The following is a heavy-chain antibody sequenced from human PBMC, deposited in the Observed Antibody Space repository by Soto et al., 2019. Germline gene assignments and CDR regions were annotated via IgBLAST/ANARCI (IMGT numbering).Heavy chain of an antibody. Sequence: QVQLVQSGAEVKKPGASVKVSCKASGYTFTSYYMHWVRQAPGQGLEWMGIINPSGGSTTYAQKFQGRVTMTRDTSTSTVYMDLSSLRSEDTAVYYCARWAAVPHFDYWGQGTLFTVSS. J-gene: IGHJ4*02. V-gene: IGHV1-46*01. CDR3: ARWAAVPHFDY. D-gene: IGHD6-13*01. CDR2: INPSGGST. CDR1: GYTFTSYY.